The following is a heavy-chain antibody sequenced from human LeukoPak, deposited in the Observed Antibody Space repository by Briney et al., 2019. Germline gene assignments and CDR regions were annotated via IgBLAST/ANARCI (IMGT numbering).Heavy chain of an antibody. Sequence: PGGSLRLSCAASGFSFSRSSMSWVRQAPGKGLEWVASITASSTYIYYADSVKGRFTISRDNAEKSVYLQMNSLRAEDTAVYYCAREYSYDDNAGNYWGQGILVTVSS. J-gene: IGHJ4*02. D-gene: IGHD3-22*01. CDR2: ITASSTYI. CDR3: AREYSYDDNAGNY. V-gene: IGHV3-21*01. CDR1: GFSFSRSS.